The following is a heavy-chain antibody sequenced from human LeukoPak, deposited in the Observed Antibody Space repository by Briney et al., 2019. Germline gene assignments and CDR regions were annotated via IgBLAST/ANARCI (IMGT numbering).Heavy chain of an antibody. CDR1: GYTFTSYG. J-gene: IGHJ3*02. CDR2: ISAYNGNT. Sequence: ASVKVSCKASGYTFTSYGISWVRQAPGQGLEWMGWISAYNGNTNYAQKLQGRVTMTTDTSTSTAYMELRSLRPDDTAVYYCARARYYYDSSGYYPDDAFDIWGQGTMVTVSS. CDR3: ARARYYYDSSGYYPDDAFDI. D-gene: IGHD3-22*01. V-gene: IGHV1-18*01.